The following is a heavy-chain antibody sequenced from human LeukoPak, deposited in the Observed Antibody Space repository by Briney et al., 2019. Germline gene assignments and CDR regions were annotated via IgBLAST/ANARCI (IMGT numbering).Heavy chain of an antibody. CDR1: KFTFSNNW. CDR2: ISGSGGST. CDR3: AKDLRVLVNY. V-gene: IGHV3-23*01. Sequence: GESLRLSCAASKFTFSNNWMSWVRQAPGKGLEWVSAISGSGGSTYYADSVKGRFTISRDNSKNTLYLQMNSLRAEDTAVYYCAKDLRVLVNYWGQGTLVTVSS. J-gene: IGHJ4*02. D-gene: IGHD1-1*01.